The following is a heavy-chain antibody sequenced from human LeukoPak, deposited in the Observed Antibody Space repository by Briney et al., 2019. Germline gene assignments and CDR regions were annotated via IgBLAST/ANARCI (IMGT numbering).Heavy chain of an antibody. D-gene: IGHD2-15*01. J-gene: IGHJ4*02. CDR1: GFTVSSKY. CDR3: AKGRGYCTGGSCYSDY. V-gene: IGHV3-53*01. CDR2: IYSGGST. Sequence: GGSLRLSCAASGFTVSSKYMSWVRQAPGKGLEWVSVIYSGGSTYYADSVKGRFTISRDNSKNTLYLQMNSLRVEDTAIYYCAKGRGYCTGGSCYSDYWGQGTLVTVSS.